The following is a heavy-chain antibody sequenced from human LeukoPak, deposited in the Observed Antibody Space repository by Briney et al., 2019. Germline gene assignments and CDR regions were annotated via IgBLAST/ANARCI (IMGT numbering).Heavy chain of an antibody. CDR2: IKEDGSEK. CDR3: ARDASLAVSTIHDAFDI. V-gene: IGHV3-7*01. CDR1: GFTFSSYW. J-gene: IGHJ3*02. Sequence: GGSLRLSCAASGFTFSSYWMSWVRQAPGKGLEWVANIKEDGSEKYYVDSLKGRFTVSRDNAKNSLYLQMNSLRAEDTAVYYCARDASLAVSTIHDAFDIWGQGTMVTVSS. D-gene: IGHD1-1*01.